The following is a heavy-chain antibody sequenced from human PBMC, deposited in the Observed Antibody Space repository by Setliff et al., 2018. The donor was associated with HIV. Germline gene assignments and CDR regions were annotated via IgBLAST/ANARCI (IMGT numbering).Heavy chain of an antibody. CDR3: ARAAGYSSSWHRYAFEI. V-gene: IGHV1-2*02. Sequence: GASVKVSCKASGYTFTGYYLHWVRQAPGQGLEWMGWIDPNSGDTNYEQKFQGRVSMTGDTSISTVYMELSSLRSDDTAVYYCARAAGYSSSWHRYAFEIWGQGTMVTVSS. CDR1: GYTFTGYY. D-gene: IGHD6-13*01. CDR2: IDPNSGDT. J-gene: IGHJ3*02.